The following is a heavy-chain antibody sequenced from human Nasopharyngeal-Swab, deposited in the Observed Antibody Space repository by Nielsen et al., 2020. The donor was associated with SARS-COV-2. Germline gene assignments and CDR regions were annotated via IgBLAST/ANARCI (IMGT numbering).Heavy chain of an antibody. D-gene: IGHD3-16*01. CDR2: VSYDGTNT. J-gene: IGHJ4*02. Sequence: GGSLRLSCSASGFNFTSYAIHCVRQPPGKGLEWVAVVSYDGTNTFYADSVKGRFAISRDNSKSTVSLQMNRLRSEDTAVYYCAKDRGGRSLDSWGQGTLVTVSS. V-gene: IGHV3-30-3*02. CDR1: GFNFTSYA. CDR3: AKDRGGRSLDS.